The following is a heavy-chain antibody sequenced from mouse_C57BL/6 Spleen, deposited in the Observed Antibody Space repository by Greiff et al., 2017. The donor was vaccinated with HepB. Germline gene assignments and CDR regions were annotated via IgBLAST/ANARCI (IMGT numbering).Heavy chain of an antibody. V-gene: IGHV14-3*01. J-gene: IGHJ3*01. D-gene: IGHD1-1*01. CDR2: IDPANGNT. CDR1: GFNIKNTY. CDR3: ASPSTTVPLGFAY. Sequence: EVQLQQSVAELVRPGASVKLSCTASGFNIKNTYMHWVKQRPEQGLEWIGRIDPANGNTKYAPKFQGKATITADTSSNTAYLQLSSLTSEDTAIYYCASPSTTVPLGFAYWGQGTLVTVSA.